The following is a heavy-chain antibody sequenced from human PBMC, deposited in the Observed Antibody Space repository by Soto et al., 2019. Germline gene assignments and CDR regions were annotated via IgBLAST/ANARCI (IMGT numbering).Heavy chain of an antibody. CDR3: VSVIGGDSEYYFDF. CDR1: GVSISSGGYY. CDR2: IYYSGRT. D-gene: IGHD2-21*02. Sequence: TLSLTCTVSGVSISSGGYYWSWIRQHPGKGLEWIGNIYYSGRTYYNPSLKSRVILSVDTSKNHFSLTLRSVTAADSAMYYCVSVIGGDSEYYFDFWGQGALVTVSS. V-gene: IGHV4-31*03. J-gene: IGHJ4*02.